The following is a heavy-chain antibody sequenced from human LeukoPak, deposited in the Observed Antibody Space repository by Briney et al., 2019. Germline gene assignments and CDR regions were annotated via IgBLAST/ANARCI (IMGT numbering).Heavy chain of an antibody. CDR3: AKANWVANADAVW. D-gene: IGHD1-1*01. CDR1: GFTFGTYA. J-gene: IGHJ4*02. V-gene: IGHV3-23*01. Sequence: GGSLRLSCAASGFTFGTYAMSWVRRAPARGLEWVSSIRGGGDTFYADSVKGRFTLSRDDSRNTVYLQLNNLRVEDTAVYYCAKANWVANADAVWWGQGTLVTVSS. CDR2: IRGGGDT.